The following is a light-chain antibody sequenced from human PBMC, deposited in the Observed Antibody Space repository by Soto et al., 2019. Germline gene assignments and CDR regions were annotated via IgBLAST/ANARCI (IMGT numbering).Light chain of an antibody. CDR3: QQRSNWPIT. CDR1: QSVSSY. Sequence: EVGLTQYPASLSLSPGERATLSCMTSQSVSSYLAWYQQKPGQAPRLLIYDASNRATGIPARFSGSGSGTDFTLTISSLEPEDFAVYYCQQRSNWPITFGQGTLLEI. J-gene: IGKJ5*01. V-gene: IGKV3-11*01. CDR2: DAS.